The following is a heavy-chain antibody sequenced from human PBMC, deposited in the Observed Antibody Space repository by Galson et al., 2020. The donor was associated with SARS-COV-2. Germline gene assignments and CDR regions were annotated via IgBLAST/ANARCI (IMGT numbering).Heavy chain of an antibody. J-gene: IGHJ4*02. CDR2: ISYDGSSK. CDR1: GFTFSSYA. D-gene: IGHD3-3*01. Sequence: RGSLKISCAASGFTFSSYAMDWVRQAPGKGLEWVAVISYDGSSKYYADSVNGRFTISRDNSKNTMYLQMNSLIAEDTAVYYCARERGGFRDFWSGYIDNWGQGALVTVSS. V-gene: IGHV3-30*04. CDR3: ARERGGFRDFWSGYIDN.